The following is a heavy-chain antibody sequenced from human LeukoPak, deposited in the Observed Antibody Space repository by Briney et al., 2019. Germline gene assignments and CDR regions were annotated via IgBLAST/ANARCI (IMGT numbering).Heavy chain of an antibody. J-gene: IGHJ4*02. CDR3: ARVTMIVVVIDY. Sequence: HPSETLSLTCTVSGGSISSGGCYWSWIRQHSGKGLEWIGYIYNSGSTYYNPSLKSRVTISVDTSKNQFSLKLSSVTAADTAVYYCARVTMIVVVIDYWGQGTLVTVSS. D-gene: IGHD3-22*01. V-gene: IGHV4-31*03. CDR2: IYNSGST. CDR1: GGSISSGGCY.